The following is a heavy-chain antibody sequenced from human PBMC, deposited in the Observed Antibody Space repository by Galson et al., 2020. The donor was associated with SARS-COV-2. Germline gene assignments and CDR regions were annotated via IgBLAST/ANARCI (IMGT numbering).Heavy chain of an antibody. CDR2: IWYDGSNK. V-gene: IGHV3-33*01. J-gene: IGHJ6*02. CDR3: AAELSDYYGSGSYYNGYGMDV. Sequence: GGSLRLSCAASGFTFSSYGMHWVRQAAGKGLEWVAVIWYDGSNKYYADSVKGRFTISRDNSKNTLYLQMNSLRAEDTAVYYCAAELSDYYGSGSYYNGYGMDVWGQGTTVTVSS. D-gene: IGHD3-10*01. CDR1: GFTFSSYG.